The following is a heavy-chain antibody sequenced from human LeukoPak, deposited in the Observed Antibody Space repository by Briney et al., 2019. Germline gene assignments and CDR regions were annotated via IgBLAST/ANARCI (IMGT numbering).Heavy chain of an antibody. CDR1: QFTFNIYA. CDR3: AKPAGIAPYGMDV. CDR2: ISGSGDAT. Sequence: GGPLRLSCAASQFTFNIYAMNWVRQAPGKGLEWVSTISGSGDATYYADSVKGRFTISRDNSKNTLYLQMNSLRAEDTAVYYCAKPAGIAPYGMDVWGQGTTVTVSS. J-gene: IGHJ6*02. D-gene: IGHD1-14*01. V-gene: IGHV3-23*01.